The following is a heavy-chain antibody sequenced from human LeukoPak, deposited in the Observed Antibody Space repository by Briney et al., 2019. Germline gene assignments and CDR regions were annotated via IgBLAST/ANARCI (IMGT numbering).Heavy chain of an antibody. CDR2: ISAYNGNT. J-gene: IGHJ4*02. V-gene: IGHV1-18*01. CDR1: GYTFTSYG. CDR3: ARVEIVVVTSDY. Sequence: GASVKVSFTASGYTFTSYGISWVRQAPGQGLEWMGWISAYNGNTNYAQKLQGRVTMTTDTSTSTAYMELRSLRSDDTAVYYCARVEIVVVTSDYWGQGTLVTVSS. D-gene: IGHD3-22*01.